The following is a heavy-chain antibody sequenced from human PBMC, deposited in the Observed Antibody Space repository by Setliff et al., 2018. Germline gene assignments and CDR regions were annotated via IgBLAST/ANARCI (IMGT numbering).Heavy chain of an antibody. CDR2: IYHTGTT. D-gene: IGHD3-16*01. CDR3: ARDYGPNDY. J-gene: IGHJ4*02. V-gene: IGHV4-39*07. Sequence: SETLSLTCTVSGGSISRSSYYWGWLRQPPGKGLEWIGSIYHTGTTYYNPSLKNRVTISVDTSKYQFSLRLSSVTAADTAVYFCARDYGPNDYWGQGSLVTVSS. CDR1: GGSISRSSYY.